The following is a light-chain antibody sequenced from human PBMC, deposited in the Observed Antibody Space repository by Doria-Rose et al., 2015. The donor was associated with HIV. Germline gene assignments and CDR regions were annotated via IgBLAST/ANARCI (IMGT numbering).Light chain of an antibody. J-gene: IGKJ3*01. CDR3: QHGFS. CDR2: KAS. Sequence: DIQMTQPPSTLSASVGDTVAITCRASQSIGNWLAWYHQKPGDAPKLLIHKASNLESGVSSRFSATGSGTQFTLTIRSLQPSDFATYYCQHGFSFGPGTKV. CDR1: QSIGNW. V-gene: IGKV1-5*03.